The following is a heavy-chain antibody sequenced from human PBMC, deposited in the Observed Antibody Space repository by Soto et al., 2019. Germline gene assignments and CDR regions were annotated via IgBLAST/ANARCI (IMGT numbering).Heavy chain of an antibody. J-gene: IGHJ4*02. V-gene: IGHV4-31*03. CDR2: IYDSGNT. CDR3: ARKTGYEVFDF. CDR1: GGSIGSSSYY. D-gene: IGHD5-12*01. Sequence: TLSLTCTVSGGSIGSSSYYGGWIRYRPGKGLEWIGYIYDSGNTRYNPSLTSRVAVSLDTSKKQFFLMLTSVTAADTAVYYCARKTGYEVFDFWGQGTLVTVSS.